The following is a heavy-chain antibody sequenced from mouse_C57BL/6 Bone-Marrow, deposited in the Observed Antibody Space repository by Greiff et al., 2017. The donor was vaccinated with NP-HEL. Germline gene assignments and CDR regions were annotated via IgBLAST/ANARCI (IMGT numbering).Heavy chain of an antibody. CDR2: INPNNGGT. D-gene: IGHD6-1*01. J-gene: IGHJ1*03. CDR3: ARGGQGKRYFHV. Sequence: EVQLQQSGPELVKPGASVKISCKASGYTFTDYYMNWVKQSHGKSLEWIGDINPNNGGTSYNQKFKGKATLTVDKSSSTAYMELRSLTSEDSAVYYCARGGQGKRYFHVWGTGTTVTVSS. CDR1: GYTFTDYY. V-gene: IGHV1-26*01.